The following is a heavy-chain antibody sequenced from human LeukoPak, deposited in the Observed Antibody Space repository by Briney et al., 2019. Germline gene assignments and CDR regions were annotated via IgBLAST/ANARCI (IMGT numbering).Heavy chain of an antibody. J-gene: IGHJ3*02. D-gene: IGHD7-27*01. CDR1: GGTFSSYA. CDR2: IIPIFGTA. V-gene: IGHV1-69*05. Sequence: SVKVSCKGSGGTFSSYAISWVRQAPGQGLEWMGGIIPIFGTANYAQKFQGRVTITTDESTSTAYMELSSLRSEDTAVYYCARALGMDYAFDIWGQGTMVTVSS. CDR3: ARALGMDYAFDI.